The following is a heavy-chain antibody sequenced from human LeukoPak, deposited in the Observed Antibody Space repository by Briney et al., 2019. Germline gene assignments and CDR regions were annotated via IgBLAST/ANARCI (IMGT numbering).Heavy chain of an antibody. Sequence: SETLSLTCTVSGGSISSYYWSWIRQPAGKGLEWIGRISTSGSTNYKSSLKSRVTISVDTSKNQFSLRLSSVTAADTAVYYCARDGGRADYYDSSGYYLHWFDPWGPGTLVTVSS. D-gene: IGHD3-22*01. J-gene: IGHJ5*02. CDR1: GGSISSYY. CDR2: ISTSGST. CDR3: ARDGGRADYYDSSGYYLHWFDP. V-gene: IGHV4-4*07.